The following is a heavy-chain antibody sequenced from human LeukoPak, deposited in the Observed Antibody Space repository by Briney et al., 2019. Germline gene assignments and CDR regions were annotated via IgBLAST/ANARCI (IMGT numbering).Heavy chain of an antibody. CDR2: INPSGSGA. Sequence: ASVKVSCKASGYTFTNYYIHWVRQAPGQGLEWMGIINPSGSGASYAQKFQGRVTMTRDTSTSTVYMELSSLRSEDTAVYYCAGGTTNTKGAFDMWGQGTMVTVSS. D-gene: IGHD2-8*01. CDR3: AGGTTNTKGAFDM. V-gene: IGHV1-46*01. CDR1: GYTFTNYY. J-gene: IGHJ3*02.